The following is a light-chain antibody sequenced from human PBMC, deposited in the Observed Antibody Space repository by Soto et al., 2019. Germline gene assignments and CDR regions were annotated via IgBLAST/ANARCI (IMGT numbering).Light chain of an antibody. Sequence: DIQMTQSPSSLSASVGDRVTITCRASQGISNYLAWYQQKPGKVPKLLIYAASTLQSGVPSRCSGSGSGTDFTLTISSLQHEDVATYYCQKYNIALERFGQGTKVEIK. J-gene: IGKJ1*01. CDR3: QKYNIALER. CDR1: QGISNY. V-gene: IGKV1-27*01. CDR2: AAS.